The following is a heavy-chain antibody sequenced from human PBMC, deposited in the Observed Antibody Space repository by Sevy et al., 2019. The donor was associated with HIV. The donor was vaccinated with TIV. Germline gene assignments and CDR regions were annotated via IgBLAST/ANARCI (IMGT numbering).Heavy chain of an antibody. CDR2: IKQDGSEK. CDR1: GFTFSSYW. Sequence: GGSLRLSCAASGFTFSSYWMSWVRQAPGKGLEWVANIKQDGSEKYYVDSVQGRFTISRDNAKNSLYLQMNSLRAEDTAVYYCATEGGYDTTYYYYGMAVWGQGTTVTGSS. D-gene: IGHD5-12*01. J-gene: IGHJ6*02. CDR3: ATEGGYDTTYYYYGMAV. V-gene: IGHV3-7*01.